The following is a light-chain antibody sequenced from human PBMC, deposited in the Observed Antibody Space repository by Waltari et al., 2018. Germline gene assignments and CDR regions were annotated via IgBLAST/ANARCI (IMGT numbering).Light chain of an antibody. Sequence: QSALTQPASVSGSPGQSVTISCTGASSDIGRYDIVSWYQQHPGNAPKLIICDVSKRPSGVSARCSGSKSGDTASLTISGLQFEDEADYYCCSYAGNYIWVFGGGTRLTVL. V-gene: IGLV2-23*02. J-gene: IGLJ3*02. CDR3: CSYAGNYIWV. CDR2: DVS. CDR1: SSDIGRYDI.